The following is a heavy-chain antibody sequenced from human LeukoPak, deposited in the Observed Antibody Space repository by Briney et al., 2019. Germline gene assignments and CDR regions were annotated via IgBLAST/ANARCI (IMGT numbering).Heavy chain of an antibody. V-gene: IGHV3-23*01. CDR2: ISGRGGGT. D-gene: IGHD2-2*01. CDR1: GFTFSDYG. Sequence: GGTLRLSCAASGFTFSDYGMSWVRQAPGKGLEWVSTISGRGGGTYSADSVKGRVTISRDNSKNTLYLQMNSLRPEDTAVYYCAKDYCSSTSCGFFDYWGQGTLVTVSS. CDR3: AKDYCSSTSCGFFDY. J-gene: IGHJ4*02.